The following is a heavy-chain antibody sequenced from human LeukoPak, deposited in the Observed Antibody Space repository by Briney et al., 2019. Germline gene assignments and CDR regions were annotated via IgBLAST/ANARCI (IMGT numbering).Heavy chain of an antibody. Sequence: ASVKVSCKASGYTFTGYYMHWVRQAPGQGLEWMGWINPNSGGTNYAQKFQGRVTMTRDTSISTACMELSRLRSGDTAVYYCARGLRRAAAGTNNWFDPWGQGTLVTVSS. D-gene: IGHD6-13*01. CDR2: INPNSGGT. CDR1: GYTFTGYY. CDR3: ARGLRRAAAGTNNWFDP. J-gene: IGHJ5*02. V-gene: IGHV1-2*02.